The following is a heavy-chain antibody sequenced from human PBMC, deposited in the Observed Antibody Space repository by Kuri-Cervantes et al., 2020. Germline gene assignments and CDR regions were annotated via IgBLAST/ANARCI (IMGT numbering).Heavy chain of an antibody. D-gene: IGHD1-26*01. CDR3: ARGSSGNYFPAYS. V-gene: IGHV3-30*04. J-gene: IGHJ4*02. CDR2: IHSSGSNK. Sequence: GGSLRLSCAASGFTFSSYAMHWVRQAPGKGLEWVALIHSSGSNKYYADSVKGRFTISRDNSKNTLYLQMNSLRAEDTAVYYCARGSSGNYFPAYSWGQGTLVTVSS. CDR1: GFTFSSYA.